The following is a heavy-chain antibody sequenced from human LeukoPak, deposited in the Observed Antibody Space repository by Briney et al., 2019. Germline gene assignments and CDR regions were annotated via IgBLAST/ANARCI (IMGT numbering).Heavy chain of an antibody. Sequence: SETLSLTCTVSGGSISSYYWSWIRQPPGKGLEWIAYISDIGSINYNPSLKSRVTISLDTSKNQFSLKLSSVTAADTAVYYCARARGFLEWLPKNYYYYGMDVWGQGTTVTVSS. CDR3: ARARGFLEWLPKNYYYYGMDV. D-gene: IGHD3-3*01. CDR1: GGSISSYY. J-gene: IGHJ6*02. CDR2: ISDIGSI. V-gene: IGHV4-59*01.